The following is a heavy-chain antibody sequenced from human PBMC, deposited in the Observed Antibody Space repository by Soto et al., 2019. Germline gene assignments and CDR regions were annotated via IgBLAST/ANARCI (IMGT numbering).Heavy chain of an antibody. V-gene: IGHV1-2*04. CDR2: INPNSGGT. CDR1: GYTFTGYY. J-gene: IGHJ6*02. Sequence: ASVKVSCKASGYTFTGYYMHWVRQAPGQGLEWMGWINPNSGGTNYAQKFQGWVTMTRDTSISTAYMELSRLRSDDTAVYYCARGGGIAVAGTPENYYGMDVWGQGTTVTVSS. CDR3: ARGGGIAVAGTPENYYGMDV. D-gene: IGHD6-19*01.